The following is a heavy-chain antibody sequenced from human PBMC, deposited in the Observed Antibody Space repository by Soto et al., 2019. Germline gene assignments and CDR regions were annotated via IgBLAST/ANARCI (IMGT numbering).Heavy chain of an antibody. CDR3: ARGYGRNFDY. V-gene: IGHV4-34*01. D-gene: IGHD3-10*01. CDR2: INHSGST. Sequence: GLEWIGEINHSGSTNYNPSLKSRVTISVDTSKNQFSLKLSSVTAADTAVYSCARGYGRNFDYWGQGTLVTVSS. J-gene: IGHJ4*02.